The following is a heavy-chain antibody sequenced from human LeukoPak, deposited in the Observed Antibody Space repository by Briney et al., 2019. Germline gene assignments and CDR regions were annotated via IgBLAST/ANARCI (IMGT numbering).Heavy chain of an antibody. CDR3: AKGGLWDTAMVL. J-gene: IGHJ4*02. CDR2: IGSSDSNI. CDR1: GFILSDYY. Sequence: PGGSLRLSCAASGFILSDYYMSWIRQAPGKGLEWVSYIGSSDSNIKYADSVKGRFTLSRDNAKNSLYLQMNRLRIEDTAVYYCAKGGLWDTAMVLWGQGTLVTVSS. D-gene: IGHD5-18*01. V-gene: IGHV3-11*01.